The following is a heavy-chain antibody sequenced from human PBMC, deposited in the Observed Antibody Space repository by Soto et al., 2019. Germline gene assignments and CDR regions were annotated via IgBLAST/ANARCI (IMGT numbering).Heavy chain of an antibody. CDR2: IYYSGST. CDR3: ARTQAGYDFWSGYYRSPVEYYYYYMDV. D-gene: IGHD3-3*01. Sequence: SETLSLTCTVSGGSISSSSYYWGWIRQPPGKGLEWIGYIYYSGSTNYNPSLKSRVTISVDTSKNQFSLKLSSVTAADTAVYYCARTQAGYDFWSGYYRSPVEYYYYYMDVWGKGTTVTVSS. CDR1: GGSISSSSYY. J-gene: IGHJ6*03. V-gene: IGHV4-61*05.